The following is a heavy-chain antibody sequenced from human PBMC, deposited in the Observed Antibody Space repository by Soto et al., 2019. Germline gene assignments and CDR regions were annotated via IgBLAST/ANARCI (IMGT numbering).Heavy chain of an antibody. CDR3: ARGTTTVTTYYYYYGMDV. J-gene: IGHJ6*01. CDR1: GYNFILHG. V-gene: IGHV1-69*13. Sequence: SVKVSCKASGYNFILHGISWVRQAPGQGLEWMGWIIAFNGTANYAQNFQGRVTITADESTSTANMELSSLRSEDTAVYYCARGTTTVTTYYYYYGMDVWGQGTTVTVSS. D-gene: IGHD4-17*01. CDR2: IIAFNGTA.